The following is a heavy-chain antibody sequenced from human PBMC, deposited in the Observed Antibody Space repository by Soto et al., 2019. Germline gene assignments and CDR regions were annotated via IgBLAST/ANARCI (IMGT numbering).Heavy chain of an antibody. Sequence: PGGSLRLSCAASGFTFSSYAMHWVRQAPGKGLEWVAVISYDGSNKYYADSVKGRFTISRDNSKNTLYLQMNSLRAEDTAVYYCAREGGQRTVTTPKYFDYWGQGTLVTVSS. J-gene: IGHJ4*02. CDR3: AREGGQRTVTTPKYFDY. V-gene: IGHV3-30-3*01. CDR1: GFTFSSYA. D-gene: IGHD4-4*01. CDR2: ISYDGSNK.